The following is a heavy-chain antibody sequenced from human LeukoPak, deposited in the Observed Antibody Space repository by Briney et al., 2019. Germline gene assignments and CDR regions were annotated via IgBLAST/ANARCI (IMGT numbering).Heavy chain of an antibody. Sequence: GGPLRLSCAASGFTFSSYAMHWVRQAPGKGLEWVAVISYDGSHKYYADYVKGRFTIPSDNSKNTLYLQMSSLRAEDTAVYYCARDPSSWYFDYWGQGTLVTVSS. D-gene: IGHD6-13*01. CDR3: ARDPSSWYFDY. J-gene: IGHJ4*02. CDR1: GFTFSSYA. V-gene: IGHV3-30-3*01. CDR2: ISYDGSHK.